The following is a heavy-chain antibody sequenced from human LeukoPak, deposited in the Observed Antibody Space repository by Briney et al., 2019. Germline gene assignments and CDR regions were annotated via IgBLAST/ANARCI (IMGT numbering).Heavy chain of an antibody. CDR3: ARVLGYCSSTSCYGGPDYYGMDV. CDR1: GGSISSYY. Sequence: SETLSLTCTVSGGSISSYYWSWIRQPPGKGLEWSGYIYYSGSTNYNPSLKSRVTISVGTSKNQFSLKLSSVTAADTAVYYCARVLGYCSSTSCYGGPDYYGMDVWGKGTTVTVSS. J-gene: IGHJ6*04. CDR2: IYYSGST. V-gene: IGHV4-59*01. D-gene: IGHD2-2*01.